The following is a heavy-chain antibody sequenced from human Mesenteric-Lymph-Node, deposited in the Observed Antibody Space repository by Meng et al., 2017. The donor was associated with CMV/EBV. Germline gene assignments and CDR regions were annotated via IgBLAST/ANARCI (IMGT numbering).Heavy chain of an antibody. CDR2: ISGSGGST. CDR3: ANTVVGKLPHRRDFYFDY. Sequence: GGSLRLSCAASGFTFSSYAMSWVRQAPGKGLEWVSAISGSGGSTYYADSVKGRFTISRDNSKNTLYLQMNSLRAEDTAVYYRANTVVGKLPHRRDFYFDYWGQGTLVT. D-gene: IGHD2-15*01. J-gene: IGHJ4*02. CDR1: GFTFSSYA. V-gene: IGHV3-23*01.